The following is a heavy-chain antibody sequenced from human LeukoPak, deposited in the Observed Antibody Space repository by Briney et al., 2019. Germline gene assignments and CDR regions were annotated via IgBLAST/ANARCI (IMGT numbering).Heavy chain of an antibody. Sequence: GGSLRLSCAASGFTFSSYGMHWVRQAPGKGLEWVAVISYDGSNKYYADSVKGRFTISRDNSKNTLYLQMNSLRAEDTAVYYCAREGEMGGALDYWGQGTLVTVSS. J-gene: IGHJ4*02. CDR3: AREGEMGGALDY. D-gene: IGHD5-24*01. CDR2: ISYDGSNK. V-gene: IGHV3-30*03. CDR1: GFTFSSYG.